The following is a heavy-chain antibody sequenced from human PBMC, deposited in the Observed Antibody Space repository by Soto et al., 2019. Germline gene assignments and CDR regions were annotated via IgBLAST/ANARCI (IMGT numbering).Heavy chain of an antibody. D-gene: IGHD4-17*01. V-gene: IGHV3-48*01. Sequence: GGSLRLSCAASGCIFSSYSMNWVRQAPGKGLDWISYISSSSGTIYYADSVKGRFTISRDNAKNSLYLQMNSLRAEDTAVYYCARGDPYGDYLPGWFDPWGQGTLVSVSS. J-gene: IGHJ5*02. CDR1: GCIFSSYS. CDR3: ARGDPYGDYLPGWFDP. CDR2: ISSSSGTI.